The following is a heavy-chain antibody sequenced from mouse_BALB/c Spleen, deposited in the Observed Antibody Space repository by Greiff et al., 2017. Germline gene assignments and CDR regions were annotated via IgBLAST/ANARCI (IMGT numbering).Heavy chain of an antibody. D-gene: IGHD1-2*01. CDR1: GYSITSGYY. J-gene: IGHJ4*01. CDR2: ISYDGSN. CDR3: ARVTTATDYAMDY. V-gene: IGHV3-6*02. Sequence: EVKLQESGPGLVKPSQSLSLTCSVTGYSITSGYYWNWLRQFPGNKLEWMGYISYDGSNNYNPSLKNRISITRDTSKNQFFLKLNSVTTEDTATYYCARVTTATDYAMDYWGQGTSVTVSS.